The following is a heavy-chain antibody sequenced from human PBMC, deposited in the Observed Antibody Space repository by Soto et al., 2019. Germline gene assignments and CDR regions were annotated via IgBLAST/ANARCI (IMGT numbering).Heavy chain of an antibody. D-gene: IGHD3-22*01. CDR2: ISYDGSNK. J-gene: IGHJ5*02. CDR3: ARASYYYDSSELDNWFDP. Sequence: LRLSCAASGFTFSSYAMHWVGQAPGKGLEWVAVISYDGSNKYYADSVKGRFTISRDNSKNTLYLQMNSLRAEDTAVYYCARASYYYDSSELDNWFDPWGQGTLVTVSS. V-gene: IGHV3-30-3*01. CDR1: GFTFSSYA.